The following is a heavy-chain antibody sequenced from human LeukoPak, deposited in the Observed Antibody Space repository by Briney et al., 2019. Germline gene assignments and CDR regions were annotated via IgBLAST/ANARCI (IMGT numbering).Heavy chain of an antibody. Sequence: PGGSLRLSCAASGFTFSSYWMHWVRQAPGKGLVWVSHINSDGSSTMYSDSVKGRFTISRDNAKNTLYLQMNSLRAEDTAVYYCARDPLSYHIDYWGQGTLVTVSS. J-gene: IGHJ4*02. CDR3: ARDPLSYHIDY. D-gene: IGHD1-14*01. V-gene: IGHV3-74*03. CDR1: GFTFSSYW. CDR2: INSDGSST.